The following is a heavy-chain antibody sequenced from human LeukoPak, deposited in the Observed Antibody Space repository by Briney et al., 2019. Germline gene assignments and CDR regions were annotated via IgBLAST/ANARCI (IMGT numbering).Heavy chain of an antibody. D-gene: IGHD4-17*01. Sequence: PGGSLRLSCAASGFTFSSYAMSWVRQAPGKGLEWVSAISGSGGSTYYADSVKGRFTISRDNSKNTLYLQMNSLRAEDTAVYYYAKGGDYVVNPPDYWGQGTLVTVSS. V-gene: IGHV3-23*01. CDR2: ISGSGGST. J-gene: IGHJ4*02. CDR1: GFTFSSYA. CDR3: AKGGDYVVNPPDY.